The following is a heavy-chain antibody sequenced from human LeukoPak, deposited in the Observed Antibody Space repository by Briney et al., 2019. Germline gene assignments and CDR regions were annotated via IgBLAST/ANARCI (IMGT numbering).Heavy chain of an antibody. V-gene: IGHV4-39*07. D-gene: IGHD3-10*01. Sequence: SETLSLTCTVSGGSISSSSYYWGWIRQPPGKGLEWIGSIYYSGSTYYNPSLKSRVTISVDTSKNQFSLKLSSVTAADTAVYYCARDGRDVLLWFGELNWFDPWGQGTLVTVSS. CDR1: GGSISSSSYY. CDR3: ARDGRDVLLWFGELNWFDP. CDR2: IYYSGST. J-gene: IGHJ5*02.